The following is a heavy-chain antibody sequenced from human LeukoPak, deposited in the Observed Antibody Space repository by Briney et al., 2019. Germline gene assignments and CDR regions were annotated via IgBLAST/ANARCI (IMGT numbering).Heavy chain of an antibody. J-gene: IGHJ6*02. CDR1: GGTFSSYA. Sequence: SVKVSCKASGGTFSSYAISWVRQAPGQGLEWMGRIIPILGIANYAQKFQGRVTITADKSTSTAYMELSSLRSEDTAVYYCARTFSESYYYYGMDVWGQGTTVTVSS. CDR3: ARTFSESYYYYGMDV. V-gene: IGHV1-69*04. D-gene: IGHD1-26*01. CDR2: IIPILGIA.